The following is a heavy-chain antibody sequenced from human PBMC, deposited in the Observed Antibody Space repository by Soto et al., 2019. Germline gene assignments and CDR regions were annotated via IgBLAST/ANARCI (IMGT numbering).Heavy chain of an antibody. CDR1: GYTFISYA. CDR3: ARGGGTLDY. V-gene: IGHV1-46*01. CDR2: ISPRDGST. J-gene: IGHJ4*02. Sequence: QVQLVQSGAEVKKSGASVKVSCKASGYTFISYAMYRVRQAPGQGLEWMGIISPRDGSTSYALSFQGRVSMTRDTSTSTMYMELSNLRSEDTAVYYCARGGGTLDYWGQGTLVTVSS.